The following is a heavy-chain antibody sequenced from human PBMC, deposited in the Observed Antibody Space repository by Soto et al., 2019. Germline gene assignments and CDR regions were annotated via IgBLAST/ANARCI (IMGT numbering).Heavy chain of an antibody. V-gene: IGHV4-30-2*01. CDR1: GGSISSGGYS. D-gene: IGHD4-17*01. Sequence: SETLSLTCAVSGGSISSGGYSCNWIRQPPGKGLEWIGYIYHSGSTYYNPSLKSRVTISVDRSKNQFSLKLSSVTAADTAMYYCARGMTTVTTFDYWGQGTLVTVS. J-gene: IGHJ4*02. CDR3: ARGMTTVTTFDY. CDR2: IYHSGST.